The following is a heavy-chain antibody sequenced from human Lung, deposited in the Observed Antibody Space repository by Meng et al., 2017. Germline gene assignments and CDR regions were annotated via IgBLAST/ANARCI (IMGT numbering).Heavy chain of an antibody. CDR3: ARGPTTMAHDFDY. J-gene: IGHJ4*02. D-gene: IGHD4-11*01. Sequence: QRQLKRGGAGLLKPSETPSLSCVVSGGSFSDYYWSWIRQPPGKGLEWIGEINHSGSTNYNPSLESRATISVDTSQNNLSLKLSSVTAADSAVYYCARGPTTMAHDFDYWGQGTLVTVSS. V-gene: IGHV4-34*01. CDR2: INHSGST. CDR1: GGSFSDYY.